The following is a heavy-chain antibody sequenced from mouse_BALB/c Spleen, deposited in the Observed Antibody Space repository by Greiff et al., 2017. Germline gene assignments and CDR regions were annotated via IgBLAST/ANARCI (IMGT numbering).Heavy chain of an antibody. CDR3: ARVGNYYGSSFYYFDY. J-gene: IGHJ2*01. V-gene: IGHV5-9-4*01. D-gene: IGHD1-1*01. CDR1: GFTFSSYA. Sequence: EVKLMESGGGLVKPGGSLKLSCAASGFTFSSYAMSWVRQSPEKRLEWVAEISSGGSYTYYPDTVTGRFTISRDNAKNTLYLEMSSLRSEDTAMYYCARVGNYYGSSFYYFDYWGQGTTLTVSS. CDR2: ISSGGSYT.